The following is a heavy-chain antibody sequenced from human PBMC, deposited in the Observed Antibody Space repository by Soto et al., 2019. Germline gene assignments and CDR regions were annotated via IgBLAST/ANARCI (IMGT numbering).Heavy chain of an antibody. J-gene: IGHJ4*02. D-gene: IGHD5-12*01. Sequence: QVHLVESGGGVVQPGRSLRLSCAASGFTFSSHGMHWIRQAPGKGLEWVAVIPYDGSHQYYADSVKGRFSISRDNSKNTLYLQMNSLRAEDTAVYYCARHHGLRTPFDNWGQGTLVTVSS. V-gene: IGHV3-30*03. CDR2: IPYDGSHQ. CDR1: GFTFSSHG. CDR3: ARHHGLRTPFDN.